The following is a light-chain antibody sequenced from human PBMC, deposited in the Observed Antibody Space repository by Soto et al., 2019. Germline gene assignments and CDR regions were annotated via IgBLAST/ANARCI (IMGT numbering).Light chain of an antibody. Sequence: DIQMTQSPSSLFASVGDRVTITCRASQGIRNNLGWYQQKPGKAPNLLIYAASSLQSGVPSRFSGSGSGTDFTFTISSLQPEDFATYYCQQGSSFPWTFGQGTKVDIK. V-gene: IGKV1-17*01. CDR2: AAS. CDR3: QQGSSFPWT. J-gene: IGKJ1*01. CDR1: QGIRNN.